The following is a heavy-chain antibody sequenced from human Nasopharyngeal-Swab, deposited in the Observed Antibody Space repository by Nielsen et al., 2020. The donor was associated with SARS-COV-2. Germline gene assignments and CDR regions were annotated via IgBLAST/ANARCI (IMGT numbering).Heavy chain of an antibody. CDR1: GFTFSNYE. D-gene: IGHD6-19*01. J-gene: IGHJ5*02. CDR2: ISTSGATI. V-gene: IGHV3-48*03. Sequence: GESLKISCAASGFTFSNYEMNWVRQAPGKGLEWVSYISTSGATIHYADSVRGRFTISRDNAKKSLYLQMSSLRAEDTAVYYCARASRGWSWGQGTLVTVSS. CDR3: ARASRGWS.